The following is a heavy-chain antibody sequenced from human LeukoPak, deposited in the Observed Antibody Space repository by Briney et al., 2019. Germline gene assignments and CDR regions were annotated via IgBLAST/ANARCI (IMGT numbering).Heavy chain of an antibody. V-gene: IGHV1-69*05. CDR1: GGTFSSYA. CDR3: ARGDCSGGSCLDDAFDI. J-gene: IGHJ3*02. D-gene: IGHD2-15*01. Sequence: GASVKVSCKASGGTFSSYAISWVRQAPGQGLEWMGGIIPIFGTANYAQKFQGRVTITTDESTSTAYMELSSLRSEDTAVYYCARGDCSGGSCLDDAFDIWGQGTMVTVSS. CDR2: IIPIFGTA.